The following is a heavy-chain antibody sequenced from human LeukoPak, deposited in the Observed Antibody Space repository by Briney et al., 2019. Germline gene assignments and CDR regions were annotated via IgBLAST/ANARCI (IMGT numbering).Heavy chain of an antibody. J-gene: IGHJ5*02. CDR1: GFTFSSYS. CDR3: ARSPTTVVTAA. CDR2: ISSSSYYI. Sequence: PGGSLRLSCAASGFTFSSYSMNWVRQAPGKGLEWISSISSSSYYIYYADSVKGRFTISRDNAKNSLYLQMNSLRAEDTAVYYCARSPTTVVTAAWGQGTLVTVSS. D-gene: IGHD4-23*01. V-gene: IGHV3-21*01.